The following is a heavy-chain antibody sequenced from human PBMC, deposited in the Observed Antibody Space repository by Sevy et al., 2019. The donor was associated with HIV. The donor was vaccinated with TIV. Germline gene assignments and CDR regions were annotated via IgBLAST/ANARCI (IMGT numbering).Heavy chain of an antibody. CDR2: FYLSGSA. D-gene: IGHD3-10*01. J-gene: IGHJ6*02. CDR1: GVSISSHF. CDR3: AREVHFYSSGFSAGMDV. Sequence: SETLSLTCSVSGVSISSHFWSWIRQPPGKGLEWIGYFYLSGSANYHPSLKSRVTISGDTSKNQFSLKLTSVTAADTAVYYCAREVHFYSSGFSAGMDVWGQGTTVTVSS. V-gene: IGHV4-59*11.